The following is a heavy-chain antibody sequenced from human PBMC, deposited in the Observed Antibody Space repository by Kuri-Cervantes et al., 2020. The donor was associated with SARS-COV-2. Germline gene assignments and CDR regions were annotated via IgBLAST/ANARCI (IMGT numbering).Heavy chain of an antibody. Sequence: GESLKISCAASGFTFSSYGMHWVRQAPGKGLEWVAVISYDGSNKYYADSVKGRFTISRDNSKNTLYLQMSSLRAEDTAVYYCVKDGAAMVTGPVGYYGMDVWGQGTTVTVYS. V-gene: IGHV3-30*18. CDR3: VKDGAAMVTGPVGYYGMDV. D-gene: IGHD5-18*01. J-gene: IGHJ6*02. CDR1: GFTFSSYG. CDR2: ISYDGSNK.